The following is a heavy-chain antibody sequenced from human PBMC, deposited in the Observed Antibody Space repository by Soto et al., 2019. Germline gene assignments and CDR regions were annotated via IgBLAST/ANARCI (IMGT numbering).Heavy chain of an antibody. J-gene: IGHJ6*02. CDR2: IYPGDSDT. CDR1: GYKVSTWHNFTSYW. CDR3: ARSRRGAYSSGWYSPSGYYNYGIDV. D-gene: IGHD6-19*01. Sequence: GESLTVSCMGSGYKVSTWHNFTSYWIAWVRQMPGEGLEWMGIIYPGDSDTRYSPSLQGQVSISADTSISTAYLQWTSLKASDTAMYYCARSRRGAYSSGWYSPSGYYNYGIDVWGQGTKVTVSS. V-gene: IGHV5-51*01.